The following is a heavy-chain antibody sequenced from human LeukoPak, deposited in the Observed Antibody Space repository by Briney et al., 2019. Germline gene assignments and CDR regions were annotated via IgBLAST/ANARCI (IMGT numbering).Heavy chain of an antibody. CDR2: INSDGGTT. J-gene: IGHJ4*02. CDR3: ARSPHDY. Sequence: PGGSLRLSCEASGFTFSAYWMHWVRQAPGKGLVWVSRINSDGGTTSYADSVKGRFTISRDNAKNTQYLQMNSLRAGDTAVYFCARSPHDYWGQGTLVTVSS. CDR1: GFTFSAYW. V-gene: IGHV3-74*01.